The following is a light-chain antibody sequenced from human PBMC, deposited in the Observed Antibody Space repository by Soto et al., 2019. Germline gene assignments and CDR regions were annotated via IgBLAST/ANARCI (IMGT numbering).Light chain of an antibody. CDR3: QQHINATPMT. V-gene: IGKV3-15*01. CDR2: GAS. CDR1: RRVISE. J-gene: IGKJ5*01. Sequence: VLTQSEATLAMSPGERTDLSCRSCRRVISELAWCHQKTGQTPRLLLFGASTRSPGIPARSSGSGSWTEFTLPIISRLPADFAAYYYQQHINATPMTFGQGTQLEIK.